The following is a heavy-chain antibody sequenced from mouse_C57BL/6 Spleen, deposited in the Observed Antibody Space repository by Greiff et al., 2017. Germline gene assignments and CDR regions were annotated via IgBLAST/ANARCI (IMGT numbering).Heavy chain of an antibody. CDR2: IYPGDGDT. CDR3: ARSPSYSGSSYGYFDV. D-gene: IGHD1-1*01. V-gene: IGHV1-82*01. Sequence: QVQLQQSGPELVKPGASVKISCKASGYAFSSSWMNWVKQRPGKGLEWIGRIYPGDGDTNYNGKFKGKATLTADKSSSTAYLQLSSLTSEDSAVYFCARSPSYSGSSYGYFDVWGTGTTVTVSS. CDR1: GYAFSSSW. J-gene: IGHJ1*03.